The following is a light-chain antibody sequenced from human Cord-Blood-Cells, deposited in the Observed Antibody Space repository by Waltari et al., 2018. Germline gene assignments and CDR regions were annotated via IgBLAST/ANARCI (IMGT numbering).Light chain of an antibody. J-gene: IGKJ4*01. CDR3: QQSYSTPLT. Sequence: DIHMTQSQSALSASVGGRVTITCRASQSISSYLNWYQQKPGKDPKLLIYAASSLQSGVPARFSGSGSGTDFTLTISSLQPEDFATYYCQQSYSTPLTFGGGTKVEIK. V-gene: IGKV1-39*01. CDR2: AAS. CDR1: QSISSY.